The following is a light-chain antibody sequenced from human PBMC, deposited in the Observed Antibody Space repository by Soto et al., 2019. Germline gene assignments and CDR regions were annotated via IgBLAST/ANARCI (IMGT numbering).Light chain of an antibody. CDR3: YSYTRNTTVV. Sequence: QSALTQPASVSGSPGQSITISCTGTSSDIGSYNYVSWYQQNPGNAPKLIIYEVSNRPSGVSSRFSGSKSGNTASLTISGLQAEDEADYYCYSYTRNTTVVFGGGTKLTVL. CDR2: EVS. V-gene: IGLV2-14*01. J-gene: IGLJ3*02. CDR1: SSDIGSYNY.